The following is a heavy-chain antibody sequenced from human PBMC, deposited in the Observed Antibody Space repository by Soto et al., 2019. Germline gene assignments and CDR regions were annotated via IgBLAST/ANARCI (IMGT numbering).Heavy chain of an antibody. Sequence: GGSLRLSCEASGFTFSGYWMSWVRQAPGKGLEWVADIKHDGSVQYYVDSVKGRFTISRDNAKKLLYLQMNGLRAEDTALYYCARAPYSNGWYRFDLWGQGTLVTVSS. CDR1: GFTFSGYW. CDR2: IKHDGSVQ. V-gene: IGHV3-7*03. J-gene: IGHJ4*02. D-gene: IGHD6-19*01. CDR3: ARAPYSNGWYRFDL.